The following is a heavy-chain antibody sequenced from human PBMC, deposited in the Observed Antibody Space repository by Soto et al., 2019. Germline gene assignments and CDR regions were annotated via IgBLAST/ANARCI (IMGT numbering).Heavy chain of an antibody. D-gene: IGHD3-16*02. V-gene: IGHV4-34*01. CDR1: SGSFTDYY. J-gene: IGHJ3*01. CDR2: INHSGST. Sequence: QVQLQQWGAGLLKPSETLSLTCAVYSGSFTDYYWTWIRQPPGKGLEWIGEINHSGSTNYNPSLKNRVTISLDTSKNQFSLKVNSVTAADTAVYFCARVRARLLSHAFDFWGQGTLVTVSS. CDR3: ARVRARLLSHAFDF.